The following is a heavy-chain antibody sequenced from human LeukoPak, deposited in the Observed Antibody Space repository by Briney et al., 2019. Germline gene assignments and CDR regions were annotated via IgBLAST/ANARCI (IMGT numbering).Heavy chain of an antibody. CDR1: GFTFSSYE. CDR3: ARGSGFGELLLGY. V-gene: IGHV3-48*03. Sequence: GGSLRLSCAASGFTFSSYEMNWVRQAPGTGLEGVSYISSSGSTIYYADSVTGRFTISRDNAKNSLYLQMNSLRAEDTAVYYCARGSGFGELLLGYWGQGTLVTVSS. J-gene: IGHJ4*02. CDR2: ISSSGSTI. D-gene: IGHD3-10*01.